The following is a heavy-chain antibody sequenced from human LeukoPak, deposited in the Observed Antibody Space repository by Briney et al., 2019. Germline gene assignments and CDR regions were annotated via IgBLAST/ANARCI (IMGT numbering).Heavy chain of an antibody. CDR3: ARLVGTRGYSSGWYRYDYYYGMDV. CDR1: GFTFSSYA. CDR2: ISGSGGST. Sequence: PGGSLRLSCAASGFTFSSYAMSWVRQAPGKGLEWVSAISGSGGSTYYADSVKGRFTISRDNSKNTLYLQMNSLRAEDTAVYYCARLVGTRGYSSGWYRYDYYYGMDVWGQGTTVTVSS. V-gene: IGHV3-23*01. D-gene: IGHD6-19*01. J-gene: IGHJ6*02.